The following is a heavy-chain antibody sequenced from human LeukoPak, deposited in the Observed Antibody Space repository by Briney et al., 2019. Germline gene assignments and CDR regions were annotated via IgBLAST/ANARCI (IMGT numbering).Heavy chain of an antibody. D-gene: IGHD2-2*01. CDR1: GGSFSGYY. CDR2: INHSGST. CDR3: ASTTRWLAMEY. V-gene: IGHV4-34*01. Sequence: SETLSLTCAVYGGSFSGYYWSWIRQPPGKGLEWIGEINHSGSTNYNPSLKSRVTISVDTSKNQFSLKVTSVTAADTAVYYCASTTRWLAMEYWGQGNLVTVSS. J-gene: IGHJ4*02.